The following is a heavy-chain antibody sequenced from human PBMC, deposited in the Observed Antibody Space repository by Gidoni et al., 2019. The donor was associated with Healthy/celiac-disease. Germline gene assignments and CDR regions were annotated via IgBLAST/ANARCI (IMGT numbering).Heavy chain of an antibody. Sequence: QVQLVQSGAEVKKPGASVKVSCKASGYTFTGSYMHWVRQAPGQGLEWMGWINPNSGGTNYAQKFQGRGTMTRDTSISTAYMELSRLRSDDTAVYYCARDLVAVAGYYYYGMDVWGQGTTVTVSS. V-gene: IGHV1-2*02. D-gene: IGHD6-19*01. J-gene: IGHJ6*02. CDR3: ARDLVAVAGYYYYGMDV. CDR1: GYTFTGSY. CDR2: INPNSGGT.